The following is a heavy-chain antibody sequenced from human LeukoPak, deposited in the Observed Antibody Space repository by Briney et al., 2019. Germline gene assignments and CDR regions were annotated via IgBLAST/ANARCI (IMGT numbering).Heavy chain of an antibody. CDR2: INPNSGGT. Sequence: ASVKVSCKASGYTFTGYYMHWVRQAPGQGLEWMGRINPNSGGTNYAQKFQGRVTMTRDTSISTAYMELSSLRSEDTAVYYCARDRATTYIAGRGVWGQGTLVTVSS. D-gene: IGHD1-26*01. J-gene: IGHJ4*02. V-gene: IGHV1-2*06. CDR1: GYTFTGYY. CDR3: ARDRATTYIAGRGV.